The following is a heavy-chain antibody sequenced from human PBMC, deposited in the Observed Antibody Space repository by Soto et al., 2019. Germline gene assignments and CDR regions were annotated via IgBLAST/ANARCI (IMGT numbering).Heavy chain of an antibody. CDR2: ISSSSSTI. V-gene: IGHV3-48*02. Sequence: EVQLVESGGGLVQPGGSLRLSCAASGFTFSSYSMNWVRQAPGKGLEWVSYISSSSSTIYYADSVKGRFTISRDNAKNSRYLQMNGLRDEDTAVYYCARDMGGGYSSSFDAFDIWGQGTMVTVSS. CDR1: GFTFSSYS. CDR3: ARDMGGGYSSSFDAFDI. D-gene: IGHD6-6*01. J-gene: IGHJ3*02.